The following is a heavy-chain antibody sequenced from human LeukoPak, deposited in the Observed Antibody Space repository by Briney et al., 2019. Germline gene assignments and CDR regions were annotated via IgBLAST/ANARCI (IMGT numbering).Heavy chain of an antibody. D-gene: IGHD3-10*01. J-gene: IGHJ4*02. CDR2: ISGSGGST. CDR3: AKDRGVWWDRTGHFDY. CDR1: GFTFSSYS. Sequence: GGSLRLSCAASGFTFSSYSMSWVRQAPGKGLEWVSAISGSGGSTYYADSVKGRFTISRDNSKNTLYLQMNSLRAEDTAVYYCAKDRGVWWDRTGHFDYWGQGTLVTVSS. V-gene: IGHV3-23*01.